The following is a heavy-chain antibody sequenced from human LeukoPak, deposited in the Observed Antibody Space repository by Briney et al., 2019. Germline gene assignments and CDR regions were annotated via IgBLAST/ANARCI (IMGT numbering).Heavy chain of an antibody. CDR3: ARDPIAARASGTRLPVNWFDP. D-gene: IGHD6-6*01. CDR1: GFTFSDYY. V-gene: IGHV3-11*01. J-gene: IGHJ5*02. CDR2: ISSSGSTI. Sequence: GGSLRLSCAASGFTFSDYYMSWIRQAPGKGLEWVSYISSSGSTIYYADSVKGRFTISRDNAKNSLYLQMNSLRAEDTAVYYCARDPIAARASGTRLPVNWFDPWGQGTLVTVSS.